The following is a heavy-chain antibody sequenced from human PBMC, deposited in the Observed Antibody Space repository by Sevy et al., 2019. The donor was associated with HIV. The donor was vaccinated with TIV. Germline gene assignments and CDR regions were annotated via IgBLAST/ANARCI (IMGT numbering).Heavy chain of an antibody. CDR3: ARAWTENTYYFDY. CDR2: ISSSSTI. J-gene: IGHJ4*02. Sequence: GGSLRLSCAASGFTFSSYSMNWVRQAPGKGLEWVSYISSSSTIYYADSVKGRFTISRDNAKNSLYLQMNSLRDEDTAVYYCARAWTENTYYFDYWGQGTLVTVSS. D-gene: IGHD2-21*02. V-gene: IGHV3-48*02. CDR1: GFTFSSYS.